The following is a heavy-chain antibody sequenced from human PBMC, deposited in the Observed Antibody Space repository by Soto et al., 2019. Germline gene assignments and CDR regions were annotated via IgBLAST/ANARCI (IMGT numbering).Heavy chain of an antibody. J-gene: IGHJ3*02. Sequence: PGGSLRLSCAASGFTFSSYGMHWVRQAPGKGLEWVAVIWYGGSNKYYADSVKGRFTISRDNSKNTLYLQMNSLRAEDTAVYYCARYSPENAFDIWGQGKMVTVSS. D-gene: IGHD6-13*01. CDR2: IWYGGSNK. CDR1: GFTFSSYG. CDR3: ARYSPENAFDI. V-gene: IGHV3-33*01.